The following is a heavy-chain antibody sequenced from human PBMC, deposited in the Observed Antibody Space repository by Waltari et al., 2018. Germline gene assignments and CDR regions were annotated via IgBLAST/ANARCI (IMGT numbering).Heavy chain of an antibody. J-gene: IGHJ6*02. CDR1: GFTFRSSC. D-gene: IGHD2-8*02. CDR2: ISSDGSRK. Sequence: QVQLVESGGGVVQPGRSLRRSCAASGFTFRSSCMPWVRQTPGRGLGWVAVISSDGSRKAYADSVKGRFSISRDNSKNSLSLEMNSLRPEDTAVYYCASCTGGNCYYYGFDVWGQGTTVTVSS. V-gene: IGHV3-30*03. CDR3: ASCTGGNCYYYGFDV.